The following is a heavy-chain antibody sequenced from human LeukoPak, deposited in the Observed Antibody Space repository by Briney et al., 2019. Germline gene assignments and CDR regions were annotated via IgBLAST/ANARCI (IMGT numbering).Heavy chain of an antibody. D-gene: IGHD4/OR15-4a*01. CDR2: IRYDGSNK. CDR3: AKKGASSYYYYMDV. CDR1: GFTFSSYA. Sequence: GRSLRLSCAASGFTFSSYAMHWVRQAPGKGLEWVAFIRYDGSNKYYADSVKGRFTISRDNSKNTLYLQMNSLRAEDTAVYYCAKKGASSYYYYMDVWGKGTTVTVSS. J-gene: IGHJ6*03. V-gene: IGHV3-30*02.